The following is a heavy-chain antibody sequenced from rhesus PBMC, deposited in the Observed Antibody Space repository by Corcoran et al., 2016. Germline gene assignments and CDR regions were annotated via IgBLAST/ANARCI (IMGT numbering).Heavy chain of an antibody. CDR3: AEGDRG. CDR1: GFPFSDSW. CDR2: ISRGGAT. V-gene: IGHV3S42*01. D-gene: IGHD5-42*01. Sequence: EVYLVESGGGLANPGGSLRLSCAASGFPFSDSWLKWVRQTPGKGLEVISSISRGGATYYADSMKGRFTISRDNSKNTLSLQMNSLTIDDTAVYYCAEGDRGWGQGVLVTVST. J-gene: IGHJ4*01.